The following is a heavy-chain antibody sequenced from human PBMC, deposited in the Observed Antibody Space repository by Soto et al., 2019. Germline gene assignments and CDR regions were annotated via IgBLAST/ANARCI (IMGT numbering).Heavy chain of an antibody. V-gene: IGHV3-23*01. CDR1: RFTFTSYA. D-gene: IGHD1-26*01. CDR2: ISASGGAT. CDR3: AKDVEGGSLFRGAFDY. J-gene: IGHJ4*02. Sequence: EVELLESGGGLVQPGGSLRLSCVASRFTFTSYAMSWVRQAPGKGLEWVAAISASGGATIHADSVKGRLTISRDNSKNTLYLQRNSLRAEDTDVYYCAKDVEGGSLFRGAFDYWGQSTQVPVSS.